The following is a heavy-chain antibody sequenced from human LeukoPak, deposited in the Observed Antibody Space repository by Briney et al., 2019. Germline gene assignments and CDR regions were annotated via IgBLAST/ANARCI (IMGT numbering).Heavy chain of an antibody. CDR3: ARHVGPLGFMGYYYMDV. CDR2: IYYSGST. Sequence: PSETLSLTCTVSGGSISSSSYYWGWIRQPPGKGLEWIGSIYYSGSTYYNPSLKSRVTISVDTSKNQFSLKLSSVTAADTAVYYCARHVGPLGFMGYYYMDVWGKGTTVTVSS. D-gene: IGHD3-16*01. V-gene: IGHV4-39*01. J-gene: IGHJ6*03. CDR1: GGSISSSSYY.